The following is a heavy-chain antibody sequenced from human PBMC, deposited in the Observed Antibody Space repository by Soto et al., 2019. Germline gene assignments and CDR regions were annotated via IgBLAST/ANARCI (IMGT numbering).Heavy chain of an antibody. Sequence: QVHLVQSGAEVKKPGASVTFPCKASGYTFSNYYMHWVRQAPGQGLEWVGIINPTGGGTTSAQNFQGRVTMTRDTSTSTVYMELKSLRSEDTAVYYCARGPKLTDFGDRGYYGMDVWGHGTTVTVSS. CDR3: ARGPKLTDFGDRGYYGMDV. D-gene: IGHD4-17*01. V-gene: IGHV1-46*01. CDR2: INPTGGGT. J-gene: IGHJ6*02. CDR1: GYTFSNYY.